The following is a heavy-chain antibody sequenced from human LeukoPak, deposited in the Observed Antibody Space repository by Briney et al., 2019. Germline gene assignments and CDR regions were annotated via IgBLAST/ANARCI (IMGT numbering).Heavy chain of an antibody. CDR2: ISGSGGST. V-gene: IGHV3-23*01. D-gene: IGHD4-11*01. J-gene: IGHJ6*03. Sequence: PGGSLRLSCAASGFTFSSYAMSWVRQAPGKGLEWVSAISGSGGSTYYADSVKGRFTISRDNSKNTLYLQMNSLRAEDTAVYYCARDSDSLAFYYMDVWGKGTTVTVSS. CDR1: GFTFSSYA. CDR3: ARDSDSLAFYYMDV.